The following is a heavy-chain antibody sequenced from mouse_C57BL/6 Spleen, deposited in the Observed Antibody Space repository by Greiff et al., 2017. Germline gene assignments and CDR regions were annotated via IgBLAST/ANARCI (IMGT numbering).Heavy chain of an antibody. CDR1: GYTFTSYW. D-gene: IGHD2-2*01. V-gene: IGHV1-50*01. CDR2: IDPSDSYT. Sequence: QVQLQQPGAELVKPGASVKLSCKASGYTFTSYWMQWVKQRPGQGLEWIGEIDPSDSYTNYNQKFKGKATLTVDKSSSTAYMQLSSLTSEDSAVYYCARKDGYGYWGQGTTLTVSS. CDR3: ARKDGYGY. J-gene: IGHJ2*01.